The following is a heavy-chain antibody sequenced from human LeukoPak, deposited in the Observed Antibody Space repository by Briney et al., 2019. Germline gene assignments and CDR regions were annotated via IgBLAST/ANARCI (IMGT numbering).Heavy chain of an antibody. J-gene: IGHJ3*02. CDR1: GFTFSSYW. Sequence: GGSLRLSCAASGFTFSSYWMHWVRQAPGKGLVWVSRINSDGSSTSYADSVKGRLTISRDNAKNTLYLQMNSLRAEDTAVYYCARSMTYYYDSSGYTGAFDIWGQGTMVTVSS. CDR2: INSDGSST. D-gene: IGHD3-22*01. CDR3: ARSMTYYYDSSGYTGAFDI. V-gene: IGHV3-74*01.